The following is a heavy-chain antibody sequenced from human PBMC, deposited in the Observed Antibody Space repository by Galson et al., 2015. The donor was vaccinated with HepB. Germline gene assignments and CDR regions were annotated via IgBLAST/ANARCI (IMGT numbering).Heavy chain of an antibody. D-gene: IGHD6-13*01. CDR1: GGSFSGYY. Sequence: SETLSLTCAVYGGSFSGYYWSWIRQPPGKGLEWIGEINHSGSTNYNPSLKSRVTISVDTSKNQFSLKLSSVTAADTAVYYCARVGAYSSSWYRSWGQGTLVAVSS. J-gene: IGHJ5*02. CDR3: ARVGAYSSSWYRS. CDR2: INHSGST. V-gene: IGHV4-34*01.